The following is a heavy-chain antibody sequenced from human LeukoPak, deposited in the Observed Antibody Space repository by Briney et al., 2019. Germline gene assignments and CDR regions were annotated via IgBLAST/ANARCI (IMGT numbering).Heavy chain of an antibody. CDR2: IKQDGSEK. V-gene: IGHV3-7*01. CDR1: GFTFSSYW. Sequence: PGGSLRLSCAASGFTFSSYWMSWVRQAPGKGLEWVANIKQDGSEKYYVDSVKGRFTISRDNAKNSLYLQMNSLRAEDTAVYYCAKDGHYRGYSYGYPFDYWGEGTLVTVSS. J-gene: IGHJ4*02. CDR3: AKDGHYRGYSYGYPFDY. D-gene: IGHD5-18*01.